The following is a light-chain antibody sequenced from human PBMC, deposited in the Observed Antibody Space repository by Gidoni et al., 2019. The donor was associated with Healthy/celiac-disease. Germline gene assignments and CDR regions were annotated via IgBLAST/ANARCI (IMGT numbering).Light chain of an antibody. V-gene: IGLV1-40*01. CDR2: GNS. Sequence: QSVLTQPPSVSGAPGQRVTISCTGSSSNIGAGYDVHWYQHLPGTAPKLLIYGNSNRPSGVPDRFSGSESGTSASLAITGLQAEDEADYYCQSYDSSLSGSTVFGGGTKLTVL. CDR3: QSYDSSLSGSTV. CDR1: SSNIGAGYD. J-gene: IGLJ3*02.